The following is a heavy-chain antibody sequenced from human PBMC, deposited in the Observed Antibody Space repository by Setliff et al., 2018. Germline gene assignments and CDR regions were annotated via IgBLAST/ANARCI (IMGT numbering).Heavy chain of an antibody. J-gene: IGHJ4*02. Sequence: PSETLSLTCTVSDGSLSTYYWRWIRQPPGKGLEFIGYVYYSGTANYSPSLKSRVTISVDTSKTQFSLKLSSVTAADTAIYYCARGGTYRYFDYWGQGTLVTVSS. CDR1: DGSLSTYY. CDR2: VYYSGTA. CDR3: ARGGTYRYFDY. V-gene: IGHV4-59*01.